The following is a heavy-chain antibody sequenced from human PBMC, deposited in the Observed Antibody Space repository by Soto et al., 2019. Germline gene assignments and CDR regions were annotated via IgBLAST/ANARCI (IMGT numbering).Heavy chain of an antibody. V-gene: IGHV4-30-4*01. D-gene: IGHD4-17*01. CDR3: SRSTTVTTYDGMDV. CDR2: IYYSGST. J-gene: IGHJ6*02. CDR1: GGSISSGDYY. Sequence: QVQLQESGPGLVKPSQTLSLTCTVSGGSISSGDYYWSWIRQPPGKGLEWIGYIYYSGSTYYNPSLKSRFTISVDTSKNHFSLKLSSVTAADTAVYYCSRSTTVTTYDGMDVWGQGTTVTVSS.